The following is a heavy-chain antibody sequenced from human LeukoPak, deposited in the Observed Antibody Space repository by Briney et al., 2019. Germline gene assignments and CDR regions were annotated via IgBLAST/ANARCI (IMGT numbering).Heavy chain of an antibody. J-gene: IGHJ4*02. CDR3: SRDRMVPGVILHDY. D-gene: IGHD3-10*01. Sequence: PGGSLRLSCAASGFTFSSYAMHWVRQAPGKGLEGVAVISYDGSNKYYADSVKGRFTISRDNSKNTLYLQMNSLRAEDTAVYYCSRDRMVPGVILHDYWGQGTLVTVSS. V-gene: IGHV3-30*04. CDR1: GFTFSSYA. CDR2: ISYDGSNK.